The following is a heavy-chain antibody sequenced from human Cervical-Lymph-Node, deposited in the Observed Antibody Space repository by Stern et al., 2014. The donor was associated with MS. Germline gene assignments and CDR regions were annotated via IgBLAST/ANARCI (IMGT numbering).Heavy chain of an antibody. V-gene: IGHV3-9*01. J-gene: IGHJ4*02. CDR3: AKDISERHYYFDS. D-gene: IGHD3-16*02. Sequence: EVQLVESGGGSVQPGRSLRLSCAASGFTFDDCAMNWVRQAPGQGLEWVSGVRWNSNNIGYADSVRGRFTISRDNAKNSLYLQMNGLRPEDTALYYCAKDISERHYYFDSWGEGTLVTVSS. CDR1: GFTFDDCA. CDR2: VRWNSNNI.